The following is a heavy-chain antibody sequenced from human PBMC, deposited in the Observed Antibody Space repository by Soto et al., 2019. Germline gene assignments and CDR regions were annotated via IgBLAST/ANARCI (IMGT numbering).Heavy chain of an antibody. Sequence: GGSLRLSCAASGFTFSRYWMSWVRQAPGKGLEWVANVKLDGSEEYYVDSVKGRFTISRDNAKNSLYLQMNSLRAEDTAVYYCARDHNEECSGVTCYDTINYWGQGILVTVSS. V-gene: IGHV3-7*01. D-gene: IGHD2-15*01. J-gene: IGHJ4*02. CDR3: ARDHNEECSGVTCYDTINY. CDR2: VKLDGSEE. CDR1: GFTFSRYW.